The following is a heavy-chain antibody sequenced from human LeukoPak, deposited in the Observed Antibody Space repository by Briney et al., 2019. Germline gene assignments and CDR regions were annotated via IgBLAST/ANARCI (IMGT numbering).Heavy chain of an antibody. J-gene: IGHJ4*02. CDR1: GYTFTGYY. CDR3: ARALTPGSSYAGY. D-gene: IGHD6-6*01. V-gene: IGHV1-2*02. CDR2: INPNSGGT. Sequence: ASVKVSCKASGYTFTGYYMHWVRQAPGQGLEWMGWINPNSGGTNYAQKFQGRVTMTRDTSISTAYMELSRLRSDDTAVYYCARALTPGSSYAGYWGQGTLVTVSS.